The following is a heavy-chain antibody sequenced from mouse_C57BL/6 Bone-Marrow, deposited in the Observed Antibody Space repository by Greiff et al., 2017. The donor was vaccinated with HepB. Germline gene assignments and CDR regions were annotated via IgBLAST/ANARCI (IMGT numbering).Heavy chain of an antibody. Sequence: EVMLVESGGGLVQPGGSLKLSCAASGFTFSDYYMYWVRQTPEKRLEWVAYISNGGGSTDYPDTVKGRFTISRDNAKNTLYLQMSRLKSEDTAMYYCARHGSSGYFDVWGTGTTVTVSS. J-gene: IGHJ1*03. CDR1: GFTFSDYY. CDR2: ISNGGGST. V-gene: IGHV5-12*01. D-gene: IGHD1-1*01. CDR3: ARHGSSGYFDV.